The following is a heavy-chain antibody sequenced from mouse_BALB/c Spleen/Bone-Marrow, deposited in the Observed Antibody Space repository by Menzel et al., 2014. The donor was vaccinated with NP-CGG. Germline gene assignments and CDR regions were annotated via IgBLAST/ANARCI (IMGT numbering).Heavy chain of an antibody. CDR1: GYSITSGYY. J-gene: IGHJ2*01. CDR2: ISYDGSN. CDR3: AREGNYFDY. V-gene: IGHV3-6*02. Sequence: ESGPGLVKPSQSLSLTCSVTGYSITSGYYCNWIRQFPGNKLEWMGYISYDGSNNYNPSLKNRISITRDTSKNQFFLKLNSVTTEDTATYYCAREGNYFDYWGQGTTLTVSS.